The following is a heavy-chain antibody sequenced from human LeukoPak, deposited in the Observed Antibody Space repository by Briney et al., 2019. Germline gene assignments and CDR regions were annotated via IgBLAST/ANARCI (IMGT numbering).Heavy chain of an antibody. CDR1: GFTYSSYA. J-gene: IGHJ4*02. V-gene: IGHV3-23*01. D-gene: IGHD3-10*01. Sequence: GGSLRLSCAASGFTYSSYAMSWVRQAPRKGLEWVSAISGSGGSTYYADSVKGRFTISRDNSKNTLYLQMNSLRAEDTAVYYCAKGAAILLWFGEPTSYFDYWGQGTLVTVSS. CDR2: ISGSGGST. CDR3: AKGAAILLWFGEPTSYFDY.